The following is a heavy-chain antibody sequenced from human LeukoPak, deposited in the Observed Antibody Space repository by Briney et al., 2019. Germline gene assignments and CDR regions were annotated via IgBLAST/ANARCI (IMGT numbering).Heavy chain of an antibody. CDR1: GGSISSCGYY. Sequence: SQTLSLTCTVSGGSISSCGYYWSWIRQHPGKGLEWIGYYYCSKTNYYNPSLKSRVSISLDTSKNQFSLNLSSVTAADTAVYYWARSGTVTTWNYWGQRTLVTVS. D-gene: IGHD4-17*01. CDR3: ARSGTVTTWNY. CDR2: YYCSKTN. V-gene: IGHV4-31*03. J-gene: IGHJ4*02.